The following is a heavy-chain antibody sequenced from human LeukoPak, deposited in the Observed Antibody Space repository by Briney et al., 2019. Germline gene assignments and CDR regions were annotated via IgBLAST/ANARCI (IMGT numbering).Heavy chain of an antibody. Sequence: SETLSLTCTVSGGSISSYYWTWSRQPAGKGLDWIGRIYVSERGHTNYNPSLKSRLTISVDTSKNQFSLKLSSVTAADTAVYYCARVYYSSSCDYWYFDLWGRGTLVTVSS. CDR2: IYVSERGHT. CDR3: ARVYYSSSCDYWYFDL. V-gene: IGHV4-4*07. J-gene: IGHJ2*01. CDR1: GGSISSYY. D-gene: IGHD6-13*01.